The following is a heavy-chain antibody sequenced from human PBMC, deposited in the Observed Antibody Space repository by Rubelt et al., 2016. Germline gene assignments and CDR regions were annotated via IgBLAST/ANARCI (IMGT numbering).Heavy chain of an antibody. V-gene: IGHV4-31*03. Sequence: QVQLQESGPGLVKPSQTLSLTCTVSGGSISSGGYYWSWTRQHPGKGLEWIAHIWYSGTTHYNPSLGSRSSRSLEPSKNQFSLKLTSVTAADTAVYYCARLPVTSASSQYYFDYWGQGTLVTVSS. CDR2: IWYSGTT. CDR3: ARLPVTSASSQYYFDY. D-gene: IGHD4-11*01. CDR1: GGSISSGGYY. J-gene: IGHJ4*02.